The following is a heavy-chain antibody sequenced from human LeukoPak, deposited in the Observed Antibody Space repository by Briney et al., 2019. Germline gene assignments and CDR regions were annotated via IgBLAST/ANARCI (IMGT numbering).Heavy chain of an antibody. CDR2: INHSGST. CDR3: ARGRTMVRGVSYFDN. V-gene: IGHV4-34*01. D-gene: IGHD3-10*01. J-gene: IGHJ4*02. CDR1: GGSFSGYY. Sequence: SETLSLTCPVYGGSFSGYYWSWIRQPPGKGLEWIGEINHSGSTNYNPSLKSRVTISVDTSKNQFSLKLDSVTAADTAVYYCARGRTMVRGVSYFDNWGQGTLVTVSS.